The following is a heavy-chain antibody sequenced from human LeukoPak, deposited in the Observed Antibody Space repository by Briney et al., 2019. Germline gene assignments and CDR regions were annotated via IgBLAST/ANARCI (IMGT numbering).Heavy chain of an antibody. Sequence: GGSLRLSCAASGFTFSSYAMSWVRQAPGKGLEWVSAISGSGGSTYYADSVKGRFTISRDNSKNTLYLQMNSLRAEDTAVYYCAKDPEGYCSSTSCLNGMDVWGQGTTATVSS. CDR3: AKDPEGYCSSTSCLNGMDV. J-gene: IGHJ6*02. CDR1: GFTFSSYA. V-gene: IGHV3-23*01. D-gene: IGHD2-2*01. CDR2: ISGSGGST.